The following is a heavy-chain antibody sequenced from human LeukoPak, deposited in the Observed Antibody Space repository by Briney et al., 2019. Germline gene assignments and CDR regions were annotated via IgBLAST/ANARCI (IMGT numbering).Heavy chain of an antibody. Sequence: GGSLRLSCAASGFTFSSFSMNWVRQAPGKGLEWVSSITSSSSYISYADSVKGRFTISRDNAKNSLYLQMSSLIAEDTAVYYCWRDGYNLNFFYYWGQGTLVTVSS. J-gene: IGHJ4*02. CDR3: WRDGYNLNFFYY. D-gene: IGHD5-24*01. V-gene: IGHV3-21*01. CDR2: ITSSSSYI. CDR1: GFTFSSFS.